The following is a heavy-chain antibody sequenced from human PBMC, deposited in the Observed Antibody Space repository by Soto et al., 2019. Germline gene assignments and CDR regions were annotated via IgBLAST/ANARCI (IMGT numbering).Heavy chain of an antibody. CDR1: GFIFTGYY. CDR3: VIEESYYDRRGFDT. Sequence: ASVKVSCKASGFIFTGYYIHWVRQAPGQRLEWMGWINGHSGVTSYSQTFQGRVTMTRDTPTTTAYMELSSLTSDDTALYYCVIEESYYDRRGFDTWGKGTLFTVSS. J-gene: IGHJ5*02. V-gene: IGHV1-2*02. CDR2: INGHSGVT. D-gene: IGHD3-22*01.